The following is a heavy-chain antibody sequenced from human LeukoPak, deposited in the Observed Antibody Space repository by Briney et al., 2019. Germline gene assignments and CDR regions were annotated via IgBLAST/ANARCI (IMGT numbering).Heavy chain of an antibody. D-gene: IGHD3-10*01. CDR2: VWFDGSNK. CDR1: GFIFSSYG. V-gene: IGHV3-33*01. J-gene: IGHJ4*02. CDR3: ARGLGSTLFDY. Sequence: AGRSLRLSCVASGFIFSSYGMHWVRQAPGKGLEWVALVWFDGSNKYYADSVKGRFTISRDSSKNTLYLQMNSLRAEDTAVYYCARGLGSTLFDYWGQGTLVTVSS.